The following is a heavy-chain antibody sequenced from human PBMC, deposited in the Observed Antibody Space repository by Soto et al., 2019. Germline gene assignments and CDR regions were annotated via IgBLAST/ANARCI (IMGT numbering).Heavy chain of an antibody. D-gene: IGHD3-22*01. CDR1: GGSFRGYY. Sequence: SETLSLTCAFYGGSFRGYYWSWIRQPPGKGLEWIGEINHRGSTSYNPSLKSRVTISVDTSKNQFSLKLNSVTAADTAVYYCARGSTTMIVPDYWGQGTLGTVS. J-gene: IGHJ4*02. V-gene: IGHV4-34*01. CDR3: ARGSTTMIVPDY. CDR2: INHRGST.